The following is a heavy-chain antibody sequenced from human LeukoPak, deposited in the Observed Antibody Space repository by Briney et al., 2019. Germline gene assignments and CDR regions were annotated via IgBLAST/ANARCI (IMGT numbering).Heavy chain of an antibody. J-gene: IGHJ6*04. V-gene: IGHV3-30*04. CDR2: ISYDGSNK. CDR1: GFTFSSYA. CDR3: ARELGRGSGSLYYGMDV. D-gene: IGHD3-10*01. Sequence: GGSLRLSCAASGFTFSSYAMHWVRQAPGKGLEWVAVISYDGSNKYYADSVKGRFTISRDNSKNTLYLQMNSLRAGDTAVYYCARELGRGSGSLYYGMDVWGKGTTVTVSS.